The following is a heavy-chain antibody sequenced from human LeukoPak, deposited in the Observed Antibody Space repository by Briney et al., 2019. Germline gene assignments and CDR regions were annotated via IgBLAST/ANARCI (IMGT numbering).Heavy chain of an antibody. V-gene: IGHV3-72*01. CDR1: GFTFSDHY. Sequence: GGSLRLSCAASGFTFSDHYMDWVRQAPGQGLEWVGHTGNKANSYTTEYAASVKGRFTILRDDSKNSLYLQMNSLKTEDTAVYYCARGGYSSSSFYGMDVWGQGTTVTVSS. CDR3: ARGGYSSSSFYGMDV. J-gene: IGHJ6*02. CDR2: TGNKANSYTT. D-gene: IGHD6-6*01.